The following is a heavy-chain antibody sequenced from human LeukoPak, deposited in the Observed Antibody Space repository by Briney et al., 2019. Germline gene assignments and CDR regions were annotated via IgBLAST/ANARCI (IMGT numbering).Heavy chain of an antibody. CDR3: ARRFAPSRNDAFDI. CDR2: IYYSGST. CDR1: GYSITTYY. D-gene: IGHD3-10*01. V-gene: IGHV4-39*01. J-gene: IGHJ3*02. Sequence: SETLSLTCTVSGYSITTYYWGWIRQPPGKGLEWIGTIYYSGSTYYNPSLKSRVTISVDTSKNQFSLKLSSVTASDTAVYYCARRFAPSRNDAFDIWGQGTMVTVSS.